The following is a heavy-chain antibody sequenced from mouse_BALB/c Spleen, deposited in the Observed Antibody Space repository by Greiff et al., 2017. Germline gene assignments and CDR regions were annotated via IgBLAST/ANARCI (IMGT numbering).Heavy chain of an antibody. CDR3: ARSGSRGDYYAMDY. CDR2: IYPGGGYT. J-gene: IGHJ4*01. D-gene: IGHD1-1*01. Sequence: VQLQQSGAELVGPGTSVKISCKASGYTFTNYWLGWVKQRPGHGLEWIGDIYPGGGYTNYNEKFKGKATLTADTSSSTAYMQLSSLTSEDSAVYFCARSGSRGDYYAMDYWGQGTSVTVSS. V-gene: IGHV1-63*02. CDR1: GYTFTNYW.